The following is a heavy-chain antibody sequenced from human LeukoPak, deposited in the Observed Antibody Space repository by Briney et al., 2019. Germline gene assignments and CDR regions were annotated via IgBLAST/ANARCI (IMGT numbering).Heavy chain of an antibody. Sequence: SETLSLTCTVSGGSISSSSYYWGWIRQPPGKWLEWIGSIYYSGSTYYNPSLKSRVTISVDTSKNQVALKLSSVTAADTAVYYCARISGGSCYRWFDPWGQGTLVTVSS. V-gene: IGHV4-39*01. J-gene: IGHJ5*02. CDR1: GGSISSSSYY. CDR2: IYYSGST. CDR3: ARISGGSCYRWFDP. D-gene: IGHD2-15*01.